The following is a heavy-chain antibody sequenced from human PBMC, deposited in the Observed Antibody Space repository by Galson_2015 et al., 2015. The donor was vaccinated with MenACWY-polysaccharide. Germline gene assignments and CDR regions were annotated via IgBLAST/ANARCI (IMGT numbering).Heavy chain of an antibody. Sequence: PLRLSCAASEFTFSRSWMPWVRQAPGQGLVWVSRINRDGRSTTHAASVKGRFTISRDNAKNTLFLQMNSLRAEDTAIYYCARSKFSSGYFVRAFDIWGQGTMVTVSS. CDR3: ARSKFSSGYFVRAFDI. V-gene: IGHV3-74*01. D-gene: IGHD3-22*01. J-gene: IGHJ3*02. CDR2: INRDGRST. CDR1: EFTFSRSW.